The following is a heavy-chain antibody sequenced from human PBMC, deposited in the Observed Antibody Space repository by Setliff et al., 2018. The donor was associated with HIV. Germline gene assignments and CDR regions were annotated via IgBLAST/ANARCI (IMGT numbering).Heavy chain of an antibody. CDR3: AQDNLANSYCSSRSCYAFDI. Sequence: LRLSCAASGFSFINYAMHWVRQAPGKGLEWVAVKSYDGSNTYYADSVKGRFTISRDNSKNTLYLQMNSLRAEDTAVYFCAQDNLANSYCSSRSCYAFDIWGQGTMVTVS. D-gene: IGHD2-2*01. V-gene: IGHV3-30*04. CDR2: KSYDGSNT. CDR1: GFSFINYA. J-gene: IGHJ3*02.